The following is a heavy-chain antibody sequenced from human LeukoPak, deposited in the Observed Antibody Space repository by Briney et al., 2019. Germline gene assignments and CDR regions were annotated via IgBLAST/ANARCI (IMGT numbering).Heavy chain of an antibody. V-gene: IGHV1-69*13. CDR3: AGSFYDLLVYFDY. CDR1: GDTFSSYA. J-gene: IGHJ4*02. D-gene: IGHD5/OR15-5a*01. CDR2: IIPIFDTS. Sequence: ASVKVSCKASGDTFSSYAITWVRPAPGQGLEWMGGIIPIFDTSNYAQKFQGRVTFTSDDSTSTAYMELSSLRSEDTAVYYCAGSFYDLLVYFDYWGQGTLVTVSS.